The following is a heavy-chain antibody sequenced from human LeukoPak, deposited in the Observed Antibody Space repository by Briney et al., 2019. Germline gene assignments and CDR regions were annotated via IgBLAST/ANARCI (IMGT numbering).Heavy chain of an antibody. CDR2: LNTDGAWI. D-gene: IGHD3-22*01. CDR3: ARGRYYYETSGYFDY. J-gene: IGHJ4*02. Sequence: PGGSLRLSCAASGFTFRSYVMSWVRLAPGKGLEWVSGLNTDGAWIYYADSVKGRFTISRDNSKNTLYLQMNSLRIEDTAVYYCARGRYYYETSGYFDYWGQGTLVTVSS. CDR1: GFTFRSYV. V-gene: IGHV3-23*01.